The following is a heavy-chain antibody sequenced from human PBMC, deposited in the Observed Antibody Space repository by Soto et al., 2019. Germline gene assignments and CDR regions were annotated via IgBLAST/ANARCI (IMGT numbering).Heavy chain of an antibody. Sequence: QVQLVQSGAEVKKPGSSVKVSCKASGGTFSSYAISWVRQAPGQGLEWMGGIIPIFGTANYAQKFRGRVTITADESTSTAYMELSSLRSEDTAVYYCARDLVSDARFSLQGGAFDIWGQGTLVTVSS. J-gene: IGHJ4*02. CDR3: ARDLVSDARFSLQGGAFDI. CDR2: IIPIFGTA. V-gene: IGHV1-69*12. CDR1: GGTFSSYA. D-gene: IGHD3-3*01.